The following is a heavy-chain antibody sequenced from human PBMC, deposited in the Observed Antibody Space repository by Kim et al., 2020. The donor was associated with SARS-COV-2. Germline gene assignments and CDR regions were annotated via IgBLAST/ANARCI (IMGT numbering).Heavy chain of an antibody. Sequence: GGSLRLSCAASGFTFSSYAMHWVRQAPGKGLEWVAVISYDGSNKYYADSVKGRFTISRDNSKNTLYLQMNSLRAEDTAVYYCARARQVTTVTTYLGLWGQGTLVTVSS. CDR1: GFTFSSYA. D-gene: IGHD4-17*01. J-gene: IGHJ4*02. V-gene: IGHV3-30*04. CDR2: ISYDGSNK. CDR3: ARARQVTTVTTYLGL.